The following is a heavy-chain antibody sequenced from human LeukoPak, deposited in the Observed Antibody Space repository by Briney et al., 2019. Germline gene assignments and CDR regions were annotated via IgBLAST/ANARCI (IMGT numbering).Heavy chain of an antibody. V-gene: IGHV4-39*01. Sequence: SETLSLTCTVSGGSISSSSYYWGWIRQPPGKGLEWIGSIYYSGSTYYNPYLKSRVTISVDTPKNQFSLTLSSVTAADTAVYYCAGASTTVTKFDWFDPWGQGTLVTVSS. J-gene: IGHJ5*02. CDR3: AGASTTVTKFDWFDP. CDR2: IYYSGST. D-gene: IGHD4-17*01. CDR1: GGSISSSSYY.